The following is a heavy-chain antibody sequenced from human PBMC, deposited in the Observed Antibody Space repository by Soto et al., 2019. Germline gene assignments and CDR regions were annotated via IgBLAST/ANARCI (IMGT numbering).Heavy chain of an antibody. CDR3: AKMEPMYYDFWSGYLYSSYYYYMDV. J-gene: IGHJ6*03. CDR1: GFTFSSYA. Sequence: GGSLRLSCAASGFTFSSYAMSWVRQSPGKGLEWVSAISGSGGSTYYADSVKGRFTISRDNSKNTLYLQMNSLRAEDTAVHYCAKMEPMYYDFWSGYLYSSYYYYMDVWDKGT. V-gene: IGHV3-23*01. CDR2: ISGSGGST. D-gene: IGHD3-3*01.